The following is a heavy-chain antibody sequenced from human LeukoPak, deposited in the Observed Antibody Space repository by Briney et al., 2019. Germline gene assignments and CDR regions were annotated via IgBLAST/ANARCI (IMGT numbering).Heavy chain of an antibody. D-gene: IGHD2-2*01. CDR1: GGSISSSSYY. J-gene: IGHJ4*02. Sequence: SETLSLTCTVSGGSISSSSYYWGWIRQPPGKGLEWIGSIYYSGSTYYNPSLKSRVTISVDTSKNQFSLKLSSVTAADTAVYYCARSYCSSTSCPLDYWGQGTLVTVSS. V-gene: IGHV4-39*01. CDR2: IYYSGST. CDR3: ARSYCSSTSCPLDY.